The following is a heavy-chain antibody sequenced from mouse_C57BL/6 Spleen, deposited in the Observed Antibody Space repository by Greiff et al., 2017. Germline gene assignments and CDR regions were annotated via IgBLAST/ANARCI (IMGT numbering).Heavy chain of an antibody. V-gene: IGHV1-81*01. J-gene: IGHJ4*01. Sequence: QVQLKESGAELARPGASVKLSCKASGYTFTSYGISWVKPRTGQGLEWIGEIYPRRGNTSYNEKFKGKATLTADKSSSTASMELRSLTSEASAVYVWAYSSGCYYAMDYWGQGTSVTVAS. CDR3: AYSSGCYYAMDY. CDR1: GYTFTSYG. D-gene: IGHD3-2*02. CDR2: IYPRRGNT.